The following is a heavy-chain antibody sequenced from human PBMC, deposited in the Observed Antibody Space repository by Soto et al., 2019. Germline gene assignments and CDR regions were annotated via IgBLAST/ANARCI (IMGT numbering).Heavy chain of an antibody. D-gene: IGHD6-13*01. Sequence: LRLSCAASGFTFTSYTMSWVRQAPGKGLEWVSSISSSSDYIYYADSMKGRVTISRDNAKNSLFLDMNSLTGEDTAVYYCARARVYATGPLDFWGQGTLVTVSS. J-gene: IGHJ4*02. CDR3: ARARVYATGPLDF. CDR2: ISSSSDYI. V-gene: IGHV3-21*06. CDR1: GFTFTSYT.